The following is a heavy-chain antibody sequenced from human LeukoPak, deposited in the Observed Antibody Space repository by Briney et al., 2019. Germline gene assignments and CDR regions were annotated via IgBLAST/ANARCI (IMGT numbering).Heavy chain of an antibody. Sequence: ASVKVSCKASVGTFSSYTISWVRQAPGQGLEWMGRIIPILGIANYAQKFQGRVTITADKSTSTAYMELSSLRSEDTAVYYCASGDSSGPIPYYYYGMDVWGQGTTVTVSS. J-gene: IGHJ6*02. V-gene: IGHV1-69*02. CDR1: VGTFSSYT. D-gene: IGHD3-22*01. CDR2: IIPILGIA. CDR3: ASGDSSGPIPYYYYGMDV.